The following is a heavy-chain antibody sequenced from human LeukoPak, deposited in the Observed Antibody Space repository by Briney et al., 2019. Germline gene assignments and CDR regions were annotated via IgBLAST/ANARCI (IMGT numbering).Heavy chain of an antibody. CDR3: AKDIRVWGSYRYPCLDY. D-gene: IGHD3-16*02. V-gene: IGHV3-30*18. CDR2: ISYDGDNK. J-gene: IGHJ4*02. Sequence: GGSLRLSCAASGFSFSSCGMHWVRQAPGKGLEWVAVISYDGDNKYYADSVNGRFTISRDNSKNTLSLQMDSLRAEDTAVYYSAKDIRVWGSYRYPCLDYWGQGTLVTV. CDR1: GFSFSSCG.